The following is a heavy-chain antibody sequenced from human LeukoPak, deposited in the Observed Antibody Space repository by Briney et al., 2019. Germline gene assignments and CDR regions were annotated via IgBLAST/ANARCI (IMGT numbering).Heavy chain of an antibody. J-gene: IGHJ4*02. CDR1: GFGLSSYG. V-gene: IGHV3-33*01. CDR3: ARGAYGGASTFDY. CDR2: IWYDGNNK. D-gene: IGHD1-26*01. Sequence: GRSLRLSCAASGFGLSSYGMHWVRQAPGKGLEWVAIIWYDGNNKYYADSVKGRFTISRDNSENTLYLQMNSVRAEGTAVYYCARGAYGGASTFDYWGQGTLVTVSS.